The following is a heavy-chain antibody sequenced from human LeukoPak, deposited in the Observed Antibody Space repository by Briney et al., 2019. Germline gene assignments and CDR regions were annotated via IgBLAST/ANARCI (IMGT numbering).Heavy chain of an antibody. CDR2: ISYDGSNK. CDR1: GFTFSSYA. D-gene: IGHD3-3*01. J-gene: IGHJ4*02. CDR3: ARDEFEYDFWSGYLGY. V-gene: IGHV3-30-3*01. Sequence: PGRSLRLSCAASGFTFSSYAMHWVRQAPGKGLEWVAVISYDGSNKYYADSVKGRFTISRDNSKNTLYLQMNSLRAEDTAVYYCARDEFEYDFWSGYLGYWGQGTLVTVSS.